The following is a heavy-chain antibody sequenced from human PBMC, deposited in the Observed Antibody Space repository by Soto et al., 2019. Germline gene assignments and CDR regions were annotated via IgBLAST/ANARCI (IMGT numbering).Heavy chain of an antibody. Sequence: EVQLVESGGGLVQPGRSLRLSCAASGFTFDDYAMHWVRQAPGKGLEWVSGISWNSGSIGYADSVKGRFTISRDNAKNSLYLQMNSLRAEDTALYYCAKDKATSYYDSRGYFGNWFDPWGQGTLVTVSS. CDR2: ISWNSGSI. J-gene: IGHJ5*02. CDR3: AKDKATSYYDSRGYFGNWFDP. V-gene: IGHV3-9*01. CDR1: GFTFDDYA. D-gene: IGHD3-22*01.